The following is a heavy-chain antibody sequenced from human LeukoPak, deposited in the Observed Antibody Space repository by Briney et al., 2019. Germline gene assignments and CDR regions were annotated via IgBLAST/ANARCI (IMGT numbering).Heavy chain of an antibody. CDR2: IYYSGST. Sequence: SETLSLTCTVSGGSISSHYWSWIRQPPGKGLEWIGYIYYSGSTNYNPSLKSRVTISVDTSKNQFSLKLSSVTAADTAVYYCARGLFGDSSGYSNPHAFDIWGQGTMVTVSS. J-gene: IGHJ3*02. D-gene: IGHD3-22*01. V-gene: IGHV4-59*11. CDR1: GGSISSHY. CDR3: ARGLFGDSSGYSNPHAFDI.